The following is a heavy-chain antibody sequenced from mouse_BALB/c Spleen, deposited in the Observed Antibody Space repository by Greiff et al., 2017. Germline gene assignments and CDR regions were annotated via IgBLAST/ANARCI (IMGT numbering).Heavy chain of an antibody. V-gene: IGHV5-12-1*01. Sequence: EVQGVESGGGLVKPGGSLKLSCAASGFAFSSYDMSWVRQTPEKRLEWVAYISSGGGSTYYPDTVKGRFTISRDNAKNTLYLQMSSLKSEDTAMYYCARQEHYYAMDYWGQGTSVTVSS. CDR3: ARQEHYYAMDY. CDR2: ISSGGGST. J-gene: IGHJ4*01. CDR1: GFAFSSYD.